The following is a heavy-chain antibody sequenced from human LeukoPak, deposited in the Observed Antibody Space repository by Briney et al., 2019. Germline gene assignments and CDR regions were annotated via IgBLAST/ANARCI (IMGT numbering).Heavy chain of an antibody. CDR3: ARDLSSSWRNFDY. V-gene: IGHV4-39*07. Sequence: SETLSLTCTVSGGSISSSSYYWGWIRQPPGKGLEWIGSIYYSGSTYYNPSLKSRVTISVDTSKNQFSLKLSSVTAADTAVYYCARDLSSSWRNFDYWGQGTLVTASS. D-gene: IGHD6-13*01. J-gene: IGHJ4*02. CDR1: GGSISSSSYY. CDR2: IYYSGST.